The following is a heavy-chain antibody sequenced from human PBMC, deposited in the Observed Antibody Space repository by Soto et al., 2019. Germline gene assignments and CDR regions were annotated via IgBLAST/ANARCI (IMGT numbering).Heavy chain of an antibody. CDR1: GYTFTTYA. J-gene: IGHJ3*02. V-gene: IGHV1-3*01. CDR3: ARDCCSAYCSGGSCFSDHDAFDI. CDR2: INSGNGNT. Sequence: GASVKVSCKASGYTFTTYAIHWVRQAPGQGLEWMGWINSGNGNTKYSQKLQGRVTITRDTYASTAYMELSSLRSDDTAVYYCARDCCSAYCSGGSCFSDHDAFDIWGQGTMVTVSS. D-gene: IGHD2-15*01.